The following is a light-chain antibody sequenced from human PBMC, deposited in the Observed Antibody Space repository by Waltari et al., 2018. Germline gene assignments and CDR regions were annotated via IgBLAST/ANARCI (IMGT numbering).Light chain of an antibody. J-gene: IGLJ2*01. CDR1: ILSTHY. V-gene: IGLV3-19*01. CDR3: SSRELSGHVV. Sequence: SSDLTQDPAVSVALGQTVGITCHGDILSTHYGNWCRQKPGQPPELVTYGKNNRPSGIPDRFSASSSGNTASLIITGAQAEDEADYYCSSRELSGHVVFGGGTRLTVL. CDR2: GKN.